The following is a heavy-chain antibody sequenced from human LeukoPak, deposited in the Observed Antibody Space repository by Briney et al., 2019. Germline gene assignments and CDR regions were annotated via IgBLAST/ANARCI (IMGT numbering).Heavy chain of an antibody. Sequence: PGGSLRLSCAASGFTFSSYWMHWVRHAPGKGLVGVSRMNSDGSSTNYADSVKGRLTISRDNAKNTLYLQMNSLRAEDTAVYYCTREIGYSDHLGTGGYFDYWGQGTLVTVSS. J-gene: IGHJ4*02. V-gene: IGHV3-74*01. CDR2: MNSDGSST. CDR3: TREIGYSDHLGTGGYFDY. D-gene: IGHD4-17*01. CDR1: GFTFSSYW.